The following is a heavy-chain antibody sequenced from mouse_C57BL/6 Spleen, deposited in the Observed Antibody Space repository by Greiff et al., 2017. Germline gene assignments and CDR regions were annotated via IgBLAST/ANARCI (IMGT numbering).Heavy chain of an antibody. V-gene: IGHV1-82*01. CDR2: ICPGDGDT. CDR1: GYAFSSSW. CDR3: ARSLLRDGSVAFDY. J-gene: IGHJ2*01. Sequence: QVQLQQSGPELVKPGASVKISCKASGYAFSSSWMNWVKQRPGKGLEWIGRICPGDGDTNYNGKFKGKATLTADKYSSTAYMQLRSLTSEYSAVYFCARSLLRDGSVAFDYWGQGTTLTVSS. D-gene: IGHD2-10*01.